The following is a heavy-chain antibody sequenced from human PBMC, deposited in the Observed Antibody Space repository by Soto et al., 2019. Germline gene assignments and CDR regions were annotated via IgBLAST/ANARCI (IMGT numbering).Heavy chain of an antibody. D-gene: IGHD3-22*01. CDR1: GGSISSYY. J-gene: IGHJ3*02. CDR3: ARDKYYDSSGYSDAFDI. Sequence: PSETLSLTCTVSGGSISSYYWSWIRQPPGKGLEWIGYIYYSGSTNYNPSLKSRVTISVDMSKNQFSLRLDSVTAADTAVYYCARDKYYDSSGYSDAFDIWGQGTMVTVSS. CDR2: IYYSGST. V-gene: IGHV4-59*01.